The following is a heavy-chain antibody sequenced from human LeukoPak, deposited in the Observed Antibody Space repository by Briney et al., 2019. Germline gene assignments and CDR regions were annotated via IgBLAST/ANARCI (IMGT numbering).Heavy chain of an antibody. CDR3: ARRGSSWNRFDY. V-gene: IGHV5-10-1*01. D-gene: IGHD6-13*01. Sequence: GESLKISCKGSGYSFTTYWISWVRQMPGKGLEWMGRIDLSDSYTKYSPSFQGHVTISADKSTSTAYLQWNSLKAADTAMYYCARRGSSWNRFDYWGQGTLVTVSS. CDR1: GYSFTTYW. J-gene: IGHJ4*02. CDR2: IDLSDSYT.